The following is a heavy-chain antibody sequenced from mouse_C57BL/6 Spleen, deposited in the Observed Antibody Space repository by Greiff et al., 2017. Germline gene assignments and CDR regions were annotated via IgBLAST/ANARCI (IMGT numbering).Heavy chain of an antibody. Sequence: QVQLQQPGTELVKPGASVKLSCKASGYTFPSYWMHWVKQRPGQGLEWIGNINPSNGGTNYNEKFKSKATLTVDKSSSTAYMQLSSLTSEDSAVYYCARWGAAQATFAYWGQGTLVTVSA. CDR2: INPSNGGT. CDR3: ARWGAAQATFAY. J-gene: IGHJ3*01. D-gene: IGHD3-2*02. CDR1: GYTFPSYW. V-gene: IGHV1-53*01.